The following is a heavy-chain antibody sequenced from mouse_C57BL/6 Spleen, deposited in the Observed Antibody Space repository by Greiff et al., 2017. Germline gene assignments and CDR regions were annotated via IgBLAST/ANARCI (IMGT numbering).Heavy chain of an antibody. CDR2: IDPSDSYT. V-gene: IGHV1-69*01. D-gene: IGHD1-1*01. CDR3: ARRGFITEYFDV. CDR1: GYTFTSYW. J-gene: IGHJ1*03. Sequence: QVQLQQPGAELVMPGASVKLSCKASGYTFTSYWMHWVKQRPGQGLEWIGEIDPSDSYTNYNQKFKGKSTLTVDKSSSTAYMQLSSLTSEDSAVYYCARRGFITEYFDVWGTGTTVTVSS.